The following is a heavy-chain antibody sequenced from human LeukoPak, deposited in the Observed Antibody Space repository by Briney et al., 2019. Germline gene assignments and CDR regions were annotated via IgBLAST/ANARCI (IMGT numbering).Heavy chain of an antibody. CDR2: ISYDGRHK. CDR3: ARVPSIAAVGIRLDY. V-gene: IGHV3-30*03. D-gene: IGHD6-13*01. J-gene: IGHJ4*02. CDR1: GFTFSNYG. Sequence: GGSLRLSCVASGFTFSNYGMHWVRQAQGKGLEWVAVISYDGRHKYYADSVKGRFTISRDNSKNTLYLQMNSVRAQDTAMYYCARVPSIAAVGIRLDYWGQGTLVTVSS.